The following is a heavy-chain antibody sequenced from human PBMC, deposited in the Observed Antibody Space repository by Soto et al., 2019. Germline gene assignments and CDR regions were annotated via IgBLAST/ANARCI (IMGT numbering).Heavy chain of an antibody. CDR2: ISGSGGST. J-gene: IGHJ5*02. CDR3: AKIPTTQGLMNDYDILTGPDENNWFDP. V-gene: IGHV3-23*01. CDR1: GFTFSSYA. Sequence: GGSLRLSCAASGFTFSSYAMSWVRQAPGKGLEWVSAISGSGGSTYYADSVKGRFTISRDNSKNTLYLQMNSLRAEDTAVYYCAKIPTTQGLMNDYDILTGPDENNWFDPWGQGTLVTVSS. D-gene: IGHD3-9*01.